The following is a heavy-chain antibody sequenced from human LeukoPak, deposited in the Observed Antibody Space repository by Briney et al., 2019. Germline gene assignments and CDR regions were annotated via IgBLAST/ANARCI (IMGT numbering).Heavy chain of an antibody. Sequence: GGSLRLSCAASGFSFGTYSMNWVRQAPGKGLEWVSSISTSSSYIHYADSVKGRFTISRDNARGALFLQMNSLRAEDTALYYCARDGGYDSAHFDSWGQGILVTVSS. CDR3: ARDGGYDSAHFDS. CDR1: GFSFGTYS. V-gene: IGHV3-21*01. D-gene: IGHD5-12*01. J-gene: IGHJ4*02. CDR2: ISTSSSYI.